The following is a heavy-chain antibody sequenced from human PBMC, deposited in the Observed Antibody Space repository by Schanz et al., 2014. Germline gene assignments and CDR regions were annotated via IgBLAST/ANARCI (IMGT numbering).Heavy chain of an antibody. CDR1: GYTFTSYG. D-gene: IGHD2-2*01. CDR2: ISAYTNNT. J-gene: IGHJ5*02. V-gene: IGHV1-18*01. CDR3: ARDRRRYCSTASCLHDNWFAP. Sequence: QVQLVQSGAEVKKPGASVKVSCKASGYTFTSYGISWVRQAPGQGLEWMGWISAYTNNTNYAQKGQGRVTMTTDTSTGTAYMELRSLRSDVAAVYYCARDRRRYCSTASCLHDNWFAPWGQGTLVIVSS.